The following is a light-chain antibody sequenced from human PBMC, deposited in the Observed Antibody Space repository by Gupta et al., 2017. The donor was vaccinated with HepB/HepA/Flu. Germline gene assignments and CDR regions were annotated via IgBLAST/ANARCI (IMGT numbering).Light chain of an antibody. J-gene: IGLJ3*02. V-gene: IGLV8-61*01. Sequence: QTVVTQEPSFSVSPGGTVTLTCGLSSGSVATSYYPSWYQQTPGQPQRTLIYSTNTRSSGVPDRFSGSILGNKAALTITGAQADDESDYYCVLYMGSGIWVFGGGTKLTVL. CDR3: VLYMGSGIWV. CDR2: STN. CDR1: SGSVATSYY.